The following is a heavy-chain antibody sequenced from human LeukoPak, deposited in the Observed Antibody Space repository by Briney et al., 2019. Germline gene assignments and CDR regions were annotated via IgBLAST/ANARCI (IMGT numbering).Heavy chain of an antibody. CDR3: VRGFGELGGFDY. CDR1: GYTFSVYH. J-gene: IGHJ4*01. V-gene: IGHV1-2*02. CDR2: INPNSGGT. D-gene: IGHD3-10*01. Sequence: ASVKVSCKASGYTFSVYHIHWVRQAPGQRLEWMGWINPNSGGTKYAQQFQGRVSMTRDTSISTVYMDLSELRSDDTAVYFCVRGFGELGGFDYWGHGTLLTVSS.